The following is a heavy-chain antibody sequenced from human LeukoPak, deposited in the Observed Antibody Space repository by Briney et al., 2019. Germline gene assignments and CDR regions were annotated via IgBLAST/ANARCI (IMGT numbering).Heavy chain of an antibody. Sequence: GASVKVSCKASGYTFTSYDINWVRQATGQGLEWMGWMNPNSGNTGYAQKFQGGVTMTRNTSISTAYMELSSLRSEDTAVYYCARGRKGRRGIHLIAARAAHYYYYYMDVWGKGTTVTVSS. J-gene: IGHJ6*03. CDR1: GYTFTSYD. V-gene: IGHV1-8*01. CDR2: MNPNSGNT. D-gene: IGHD6-6*01. CDR3: ARGRKGRRGIHLIAARAAHYYYYYMDV.